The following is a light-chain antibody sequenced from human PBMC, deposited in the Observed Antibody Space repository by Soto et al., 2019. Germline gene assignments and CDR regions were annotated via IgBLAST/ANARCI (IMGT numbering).Light chain of an antibody. CDR2: GAS. Sequence: ESVLTRSPGTLSLSPGERATLSCRASQSVSSNYLAWYQQKPGQAPRLLIYGASTRATGIPDRFSGSGSGTDFTLTISRLEFEDSAVYYCQQYGSSPTWTFGQGTKVDIK. V-gene: IGKV3-20*01. J-gene: IGKJ1*01. CDR3: QQYGSSPTWT. CDR1: QSVSSNY.